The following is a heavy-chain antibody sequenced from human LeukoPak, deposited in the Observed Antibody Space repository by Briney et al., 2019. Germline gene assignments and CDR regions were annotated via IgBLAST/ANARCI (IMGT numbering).Heavy chain of an antibody. J-gene: IGHJ4*02. V-gene: IGHV3-23*01. CDR3: AKDLRYSSGFDY. CDR2: ISGSGGST. CDR1: GFTFSSYA. Sequence: PGGPLRLSCAASGFTFSSYAMSWVRQAPGKGLEWVSAISGSGGSTYYADSVEGRFTISRDNSKNTLYLQMNSLRAEDTAVYYCAKDLRYSSGFDYWGQGTLVTVSS. D-gene: IGHD6-19*01.